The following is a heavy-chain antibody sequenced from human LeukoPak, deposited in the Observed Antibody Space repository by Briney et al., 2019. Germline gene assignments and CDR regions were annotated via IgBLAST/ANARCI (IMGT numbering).Heavy chain of an antibody. V-gene: IGHV3-30*02. CDR1: GFTFSSYG. Sequence: GGSLRLSCAASGFTFSSYGMHWVRQAPGKGLEWVAFIRYDGSNKYYADSVKGRFTISRDNSKNTLYLQINSLRAEDTAVYYCAKDRAVVVPAAIWGGYYYMDVWGKGTTVTVSS. D-gene: IGHD2-2*01. CDR3: AKDRAVVVPAAIWGGYYYMDV. J-gene: IGHJ6*03. CDR2: IRYDGSNK.